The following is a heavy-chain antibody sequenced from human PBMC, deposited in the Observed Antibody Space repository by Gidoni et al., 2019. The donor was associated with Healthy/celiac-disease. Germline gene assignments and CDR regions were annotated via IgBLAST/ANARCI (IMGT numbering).Heavy chain of an antibody. D-gene: IGHD1-1*01. V-gene: IGHV3-30*18. J-gene: IGHJ4*02. CDR3: AKDLRNDSYYFDY. CDR2: ISYDGSNK. Sequence: QVPLVESGGGVVQPGRSLRLSCAASGFTFSSSGMHWGRQAPGKGLEWVAVISYDGSNKYYADSVKGRFTISRDNSKNTLYLQMNSLRAEDTAVYYCAKDLRNDSYYFDYWGQGTLVTVSS. CDR1: GFTFSSSG.